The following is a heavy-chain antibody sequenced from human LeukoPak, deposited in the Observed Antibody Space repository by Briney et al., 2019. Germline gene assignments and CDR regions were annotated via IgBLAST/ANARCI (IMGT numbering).Heavy chain of an antibody. Sequence: GGSLRLSCAASGYTFRSYWMHWVRQAPEGGLMWVSRISPDGGTTLYADSVKGRFTISRDNAKNTLYLQMNSLRAEDTAVYYCTTVLTSNRYYLCDYWGQGTLVSVSS. CDR2: ISPDGGTT. D-gene: IGHD3-10*01. J-gene: IGHJ4*02. CDR3: TTVLTSNRYYLCDY. V-gene: IGHV3-74*03. CDR1: GYTFRSYW.